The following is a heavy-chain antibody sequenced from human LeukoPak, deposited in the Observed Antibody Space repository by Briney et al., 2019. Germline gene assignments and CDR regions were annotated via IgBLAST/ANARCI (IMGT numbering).Heavy chain of an antibody. Sequence: GGSLRLSCVASGFTFFNYAMTWVRQAPGKGLEWVSAISGSGDSTFNADSVKGRFTISRDNSKNTLYLQMNSLRAEDTAVYYCAKDRPSTSCSWGCAFDIWGQGTMVTVSS. J-gene: IGHJ3*02. CDR3: AKDRPSTSCSWGCAFDI. CDR2: ISGSGDST. D-gene: IGHD2-2*01. V-gene: IGHV3-23*01. CDR1: GFTFFNYA.